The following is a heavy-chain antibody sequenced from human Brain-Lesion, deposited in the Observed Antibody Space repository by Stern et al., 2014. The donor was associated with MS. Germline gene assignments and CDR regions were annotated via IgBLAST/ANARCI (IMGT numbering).Heavy chain of an antibody. CDR3: ATLSPGAGGNYYRHFDY. V-gene: IGHV1-24*01. Sequence: VQLVESGAEVKKPGASVKVSCKVSGYTLTELSMHWVRQAPRKGLEWMGGFDPEDGETIYAQKFKGRVTRTEDASTDTAYMELSSLRSEDTAVYYCATLSPGAGGNYYRHFDYWGQGTLVTVSS. D-gene: IGHD1-26*01. CDR1: GYTLTELS. CDR2: FDPEDGET. J-gene: IGHJ4*02.